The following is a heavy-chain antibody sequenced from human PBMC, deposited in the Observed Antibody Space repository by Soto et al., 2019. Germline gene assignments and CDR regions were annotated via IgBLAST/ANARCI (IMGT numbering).Heavy chain of an antibody. CDR2: IIPIFGTA. J-gene: IGHJ4*02. CDR3: ASGKGYSYGYMADPVPFFDY. CDR1: GGTFSSYA. Sequence: QVQLVQSGAEVKKPGSSVKVSCKASGGTFSSYAISWVRQAPGQGLEWMGGIIPIFGTANYAQKFQGRVTSTADESKSTAYMELSSLRSEDTAVYYCASGKGYSYGYMADPVPFFDYWGQGTLVTVSS. D-gene: IGHD5-18*01. V-gene: IGHV1-69*01.